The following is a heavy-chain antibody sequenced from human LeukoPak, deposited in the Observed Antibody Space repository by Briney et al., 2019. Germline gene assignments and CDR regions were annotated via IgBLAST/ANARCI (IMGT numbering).Heavy chain of an antibody. CDR3: AREWWYYDSSGYYYYYGMDA. D-gene: IGHD3-22*01. CDR2: IYYSGST. CDR1: GGSISSGDYY. V-gene: IGHV4-30-4*01. J-gene: IGHJ6*02. Sequence: PSETLSLTCTVSGGSISSGDYYWSWIRQPPGKGLEWIGYIYYSGSTYYNPSLKSRVTISVDTSKNQFSLKLSSVTAADTAVYYCAREWWYYDSSGYYYYYGMDAWGQGTTVTVSS.